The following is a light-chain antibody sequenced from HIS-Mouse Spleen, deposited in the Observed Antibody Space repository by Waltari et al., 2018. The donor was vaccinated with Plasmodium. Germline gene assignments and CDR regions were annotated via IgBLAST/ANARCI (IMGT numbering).Light chain of an antibody. CDR2: DVS. J-gene: IGLJ3*02. CDR3: CSYAGSYTWV. Sequence: QSALTQPRSVSGSPGQSVTISCTGTSSDVGGYNYVSWYQQNPGKAPKLMIYDVSKRPSGFPDRFSGSKSGNTASLTISGLQAEDEADYYCCSYAGSYTWVFGGGTKLTVL. V-gene: IGLV2-11*01. CDR1: SSDVGGYNY.